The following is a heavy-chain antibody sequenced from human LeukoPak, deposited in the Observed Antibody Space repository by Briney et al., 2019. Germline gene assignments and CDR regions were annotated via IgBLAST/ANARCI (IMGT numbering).Heavy chain of an antibody. Sequence: PGGSLRLSCAASGFTFSSYAMHWVRQAPGKGLEWVAAISYDGSNKYYADSVKGRFTISRDNSKNTLYLQMNSLRAEDTAVYYCARDSVWRELLAAADYWGQGTLVTVSS. J-gene: IGHJ4*02. CDR3: ARDSVWRELLAAADY. V-gene: IGHV3-30-3*01. D-gene: IGHD1-26*01. CDR2: ISYDGSNK. CDR1: GFTFSSYA.